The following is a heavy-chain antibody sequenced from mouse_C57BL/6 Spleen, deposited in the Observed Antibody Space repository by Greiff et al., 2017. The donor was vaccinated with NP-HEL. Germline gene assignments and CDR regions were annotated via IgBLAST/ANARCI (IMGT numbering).Heavy chain of an antibody. CDR1: GYSITSGYF. J-gene: IGHJ1*03. V-gene: IGHV3-6*01. CDR3: ASAGRNYWYCDV. CDR2: ISYDGSN. Sequence: DVKLVESGPGLVKPSQSLSLTCSVTGYSITSGYFWNWIRQPPGNKLEWMCNISYDGSNNYNPSLKNRISITRDTSKNQFFLKYNTVTTEDTATYDCASAGRNYWYCDVWGKGTTVTVSS.